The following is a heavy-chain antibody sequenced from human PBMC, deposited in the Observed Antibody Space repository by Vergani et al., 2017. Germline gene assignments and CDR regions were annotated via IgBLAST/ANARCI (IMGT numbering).Heavy chain of an antibody. CDR3: AKDGNYDFWSGSNGIDY. Sequence: EVQLVESGGGLVKPGGSLRLSCAASGFTFSSYSMNWVRQAPGKGLEWVSSISSSSSYIYYADSVKGRFTISRDNAKNSLYLQMNSLRAEDTALYYCAKDGNYDFWSGSNGIDYWGQGTLVTVSS. CDR2: ISSSSSYI. J-gene: IGHJ4*02. D-gene: IGHD3-3*01. CDR1: GFTFSSYS. V-gene: IGHV3-21*04.